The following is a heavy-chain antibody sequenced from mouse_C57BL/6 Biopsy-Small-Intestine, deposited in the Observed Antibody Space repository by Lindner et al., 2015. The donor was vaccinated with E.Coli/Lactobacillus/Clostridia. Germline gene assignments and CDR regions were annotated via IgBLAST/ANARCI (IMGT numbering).Heavy chain of an antibody. CDR1: GYTFTDYH. CDR3: ARVSGYEMGWFDP. J-gene: IGHJ4*01. D-gene: IGHD1-2*01. CDR2: INPKSGGT. Sequence: SVKVSCKASGYTFTDYHMHWVRQAPGQGLEWMGWINPKSGGTKVAQKFQGRVTMTRDTSITTAYMELSRLRSDDTAVYHCARVSGYEMGWFDPWGQGTLVTVSS. V-gene: IGHV1-72*04.